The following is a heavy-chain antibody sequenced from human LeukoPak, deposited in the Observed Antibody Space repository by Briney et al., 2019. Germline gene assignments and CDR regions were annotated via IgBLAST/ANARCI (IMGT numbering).Heavy chain of an antibody. J-gene: IGHJ4*02. CDR2: ISGSSGNT. D-gene: IGHD1-14*01. CDR1: GFTFSNYA. CDR3: AKPAKTDYTDY. V-gene: IGHV3-23*01. Sequence: PGGSLGLSCAASGFTFSNYAMNWVRQAPGKGLEWVSAISGSSGNTYYADSVKGRFTISRDNSKNTLYLQMNSLRAEDTALYYCAKPAKTDYTDYWGQGTLVTVSS.